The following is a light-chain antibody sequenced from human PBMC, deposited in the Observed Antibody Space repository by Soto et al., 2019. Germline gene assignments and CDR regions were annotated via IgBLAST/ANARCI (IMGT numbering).Light chain of an antibody. V-gene: IGKV1-39*01. CDR3: QQSYSTPLT. CDR1: QSISVY. Sequence: DIQLTQSPSSLSASVGDRVTISCRASQSISVYLSWYRQKPGKAPKLLIYAASSLQSGVPSRFSGSGSGTDFTLTISSLQPEDFATYYCQQSYSTPLTFGGGTKVDIK. J-gene: IGKJ4*01. CDR2: AAS.